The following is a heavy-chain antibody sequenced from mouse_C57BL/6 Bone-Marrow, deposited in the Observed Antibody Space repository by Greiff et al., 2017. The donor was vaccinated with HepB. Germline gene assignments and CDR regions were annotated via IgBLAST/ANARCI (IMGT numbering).Heavy chain of an antibody. CDR3: ASLYYSNYLYY. CDR2: ISSGGSYT. J-gene: IGHJ2*01. CDR1: GFTFSSYG. D-gene: IGHD2-5*01. V-gene: IGHV5-6*01. Sequence: EVQRVESGGDLVKPGGSLKLSCAASGFTFSSYGMSWVRQTPDKRLEWVATISSGGSYTYYPDSVKGRFTISRDNAKNTLYLQMSSLKSEDTAMYYCASLYYSNYLYYWGQGTTLTVSS.